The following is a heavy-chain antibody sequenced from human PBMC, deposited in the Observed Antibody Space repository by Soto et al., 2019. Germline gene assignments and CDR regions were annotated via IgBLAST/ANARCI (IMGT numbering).Heavy chain of an antibody. Sequence: LSSAASGLILSDPNMDWFRLVPGKGLEWVGRTRNKANSYTTEYAASVKGRFTISRDDSKNSLYLQMNSLKTEDTAVYYCARGGYCSSTSCSLFDCWGQGT. CDR3: ARGGYCSSTSCSLFDC. D-gene: IGHD2-2*01. V-gene: IGHV3-72*01. CDR2: TRNKANSYTT. J-gene: IGHJ4*02. CDR1: GLILSDPN.